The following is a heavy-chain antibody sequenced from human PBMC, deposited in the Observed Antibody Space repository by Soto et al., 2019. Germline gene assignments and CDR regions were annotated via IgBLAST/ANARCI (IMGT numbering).Heavy chain of an antibody. CDR2: ISYDGSNK. J-gene: IGHJ6*02. V-gene: IGHV3-30*09. D-gene: IGHD2-15*01. Sequence: QVQVVESGGGVVQPGRSLRLSCAASGFTFSSYAMHWVRQAPGKGLEWVALISYDGSNKYYADSVKGRFAISRDNSKNTLYLQMHSLRAEDTAVYYCARMGLLHGMDVWGQGTTVTVSS. CDR1: GFTFSSYA. CDR3: ARMGLLHGMDV.